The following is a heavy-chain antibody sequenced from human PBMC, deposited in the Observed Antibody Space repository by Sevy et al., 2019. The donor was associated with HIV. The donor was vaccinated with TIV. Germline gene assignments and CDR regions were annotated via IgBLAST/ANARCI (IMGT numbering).Heavy chain of an antibody. D-gene: IGHD4-17*01. CDR1: RFTFSDYY. CDR2: ISSGSSYT. J-gene: IGHJ4*02. V-gene: IGHV3-11*06. CDR3: ARDRRNFGGQYFDY. Sequence: GGSLRLSCAASRFTFSDYYMSWIRQAPGKGLEWVSDISSGSSYTNYADSVNGRFTISRDNAKNSLYLQMNSLRAEDTAVYYCARDRRNFGGQYFDYWGQGTLVTVSS.